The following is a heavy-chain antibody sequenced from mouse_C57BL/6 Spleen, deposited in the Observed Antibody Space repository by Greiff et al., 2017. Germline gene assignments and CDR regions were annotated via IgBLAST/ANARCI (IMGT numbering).Heavy chain of an antibody. CDR3: AVTTVVARYAMDY. D-gene: IGHD1-1*01. V-gene: IGHV5-17*01. Sequence: EVMLVESGGGLVKPGGSLKLSCAASGFTFSDYGMHWVRQAPEKGLEWVAYISSGSSTIYYADTVKGRFTISRDNAKNTLFLQMTSLRSEDTAMYYCAVTTVVARYAMDYWGQGTSVTVSS. CDR1: GFTFSDYG. J-gene: IGHJ4*01. CDR2: ISSGSSTI.